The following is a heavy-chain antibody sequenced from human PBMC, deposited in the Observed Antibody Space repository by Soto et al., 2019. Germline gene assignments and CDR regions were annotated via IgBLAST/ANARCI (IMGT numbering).Heavy chain of an antibody. D-gene: IGHD5-12*01. J-gene: IGHJ4*02. Sequence: LRLPCAASGFNFSNAWMSWVRQAPGKGLEWVGRIKSNADAGTTDYAPPVRGRFIISRDDSRERMYLQLNDLRFEDSALYYCTTIPAYSGYNDNDYWGQGTLVTVSS. CDR1: GFNFSNAW. CDR2: IKSNADAGTT. CDR3: TTIPAYSGYNDNDY. V-gene: IGHV3-15*05.